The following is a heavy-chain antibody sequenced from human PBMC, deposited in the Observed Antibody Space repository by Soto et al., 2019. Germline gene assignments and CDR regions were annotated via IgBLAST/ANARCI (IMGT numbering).Heavy chain of an antibody. CDR3: EKARCLISACYVPDY. V-gene: IGHV3-23*01. J-gene: IGHJ4*02. Sequence: EVHLLESGGGLGQPGGSLRLSCVASGFTFSTYTMSWVRQAPGKGLEWVASISGGGGSPSYADSVQGRFSISRDNAKNTLYLQMDMLRCEDTASYYCEKARCLISACYVPDYWRQGAPVIVSS. D-gene: IGHD3-16*01. CDR2: ISGGGGSP. CDR1: GFTFSTYT.